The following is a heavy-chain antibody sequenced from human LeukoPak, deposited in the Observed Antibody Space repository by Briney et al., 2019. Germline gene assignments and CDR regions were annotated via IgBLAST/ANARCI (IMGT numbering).Heavy chain of an antibody. V-gene: IGHV3-33*01. Sequence: GGSLRLSCAASGFTFNNYGMHWVRQAPGKGLEWVAIIWYDGSNKYYADSVKGRFTISRDNSKNTLYLQMNSLRAEDTAVYYCARLYGTYPGWFDPWGQGTLVTVSS. CDR2: IWYDGSNK. D-gene: IGHD4-17*01. CDR1: GFTFNNYG. J-gene: IGHJ5*02. CDR3: ARLYGTYPGWFDP.